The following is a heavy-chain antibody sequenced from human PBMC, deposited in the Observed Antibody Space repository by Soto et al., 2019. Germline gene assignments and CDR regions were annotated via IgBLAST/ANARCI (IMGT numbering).Heavy chain of an antibody. CDR1: GGTFSSHT. J-gene: IGHJ6*02. V-gene: IGHV1-69*02. CDR3: GISRYDSNFYYYGTDV. D-gene: IGHD3-22*01. CDR2: TIPILGIT. Sequence: QVQLVQSGAAVKKPGSSLKVSCKASGGTFSSHTISWVRLAPGQGLEWMGRTIPILGITNYAQNFQGRVTLTADKSTGTASMELSSLRSEDTAVYYCGISRYDSNFYYYGTDVWGQGTTVTVSS.